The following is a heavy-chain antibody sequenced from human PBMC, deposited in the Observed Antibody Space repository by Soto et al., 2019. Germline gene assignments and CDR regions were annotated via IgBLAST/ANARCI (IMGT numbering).Heavy chain of an antibody. Sequence: SETLSLTCTVSGGSISSGGYYWSRIRQHPGKGLEWIGYIYYSGSTYYNPSRKSRVTISVDTSKNQFSLKLSSVTAADTAVYYCARGETDTGGQYDYWGQGTLVTVSS. CDR1: GGSISSGGYY. V-gene: IGHV4-31*03. CDR3: ARGETDTGGQYDY. D-gene: IGHD3-16*01. J-gene: IGHJ4*02. CDR2: IYYSGST.